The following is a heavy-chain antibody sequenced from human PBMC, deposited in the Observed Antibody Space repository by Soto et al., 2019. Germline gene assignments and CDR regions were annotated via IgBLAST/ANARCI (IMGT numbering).Heavy chain of an antibody. CDR2: IYYSGSS. CDR3: ARHSSSWLIFDY. Sequence: QVQLQESGPGLVKPSETLSLTCTVSGGSIGNSYWSWIRQSPGKGLEWIGYIYYSGSSNYNPSLKIRVSISVDTSKNQFSLKLSSVTAADTAVYYCARHSSSWLIFDYWGQGTLVIVSS. D-gene: IGHD6-13*01. V-gene: IGHV4-59*08. J-gene: IGHJ4*02. CDR1: GGSIGNSY.